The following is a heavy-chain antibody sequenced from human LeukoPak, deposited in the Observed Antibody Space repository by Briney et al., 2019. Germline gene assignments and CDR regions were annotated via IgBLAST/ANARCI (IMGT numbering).Heavy chain of an antibody. V-gene: IGHV3-30*02. Sequence: GGSLRLSCAASGFSFSSYGMHWVRQAPGKGLEWVTFIRYDGSNKYYADSVKGRFTISRDNSKNTLYLQMNSLRAEDTALYYCAKEDGSGKSSFDHWGQGILVTVSS. J-gene: IGHJ4*02. CDR1: GFSFSSYG. D-gene: IGHD3-10*01. CDR2: IRYDGSNK. CDR3: AKEDGSGKSSFDH.